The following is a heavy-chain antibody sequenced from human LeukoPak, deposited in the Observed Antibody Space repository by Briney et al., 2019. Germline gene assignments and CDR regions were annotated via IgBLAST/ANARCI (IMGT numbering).Heavy chain of an antibody. Sequence: GGSLRLSCAASGFTFPIYWMHWVRQAPGKGLVWVSRVNGDGSTTTYADSVKGRFTISRENAKNTVYLQMDSLRAEDTAVYYCTRPQHGDLYAFDIWGQGTMVTVSS. CDR1: GFTFPIYW. D-gene: IGHD3-16*01. CDR3: TRPQHGDLYAFDI. J-gene: IGHJ3*02. V-gene: IGHV3-74*01. CDR2: VNGDGSTT.